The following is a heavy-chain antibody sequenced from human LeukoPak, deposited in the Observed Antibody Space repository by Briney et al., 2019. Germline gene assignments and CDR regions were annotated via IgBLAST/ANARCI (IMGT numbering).Heavy chain of an antibody. V-gene: IGHV3-23*01. CDR1: GFVFRSYA. D-gene: IGHD1-26*01. CDR2: ISSSGGTT. J-gene: IGHJ1*01. Sequence: GGSLRLSCAASGFVFRSYAMSWVRQAPGKGLEWVSGISSSGGTTYYADSVKGRFTISRDNSKNTLYLQMNSLRAEDTAVYYCARELERYFQHWGQGTLVTVSS. CDR3: ARELERYFQH.